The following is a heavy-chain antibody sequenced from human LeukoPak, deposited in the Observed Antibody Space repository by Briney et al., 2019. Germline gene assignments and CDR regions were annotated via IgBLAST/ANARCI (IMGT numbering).Heavy chain of an antibody. J-gene: IGHJ6*03. CDR3: VRFPGGAEYRHYYYMDV. D-gene: IGHD1-14*01. Sequence: SEALSLTCTVSGYSINNGYYWGWIRQPPGKGLEWIGSIYHSGSTYYKASLKSRVTISVDTSKNQFSLKLNSVTAADTAVYYCVRFPGGAEYRHYYYMDVWGKGTTVTVSS. V-gene: IGHV4-38-2*02. CDR2: IYHSGST. CDR1: GYSINNGYY.